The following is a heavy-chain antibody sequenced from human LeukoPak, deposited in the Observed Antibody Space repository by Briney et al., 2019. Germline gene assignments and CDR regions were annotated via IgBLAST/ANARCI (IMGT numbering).Heavy chain of an antibody. D-gene: IGHD5-24*01. CDR3: ARGWEMASKAPFDY. CDR2: ISAYNGNT. V-gene: IGHV1-18*01. J-gene: IGHJ4*02. Sequence: ASVKVSCKASGYTFTIYGITWVRQAPGQGLEWMGWISAYNGNTHYAQKFQGRVTMTRDTSTSTVYMELSSLRSEDTAVYYCARGWEMASKAPFDYWGQGTLVTVSS. CDR1: GYTFTIYG.